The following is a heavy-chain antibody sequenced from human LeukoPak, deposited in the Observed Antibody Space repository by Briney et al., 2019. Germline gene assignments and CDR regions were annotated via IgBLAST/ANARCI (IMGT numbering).Heavy chain of an antibody. CDR3: ARDLYSSCYDAFDF. D-gene: IGHD6-19*01. CDR1: GYTFTSYG. Sequence: ASVKVSCKASGYTFTSYGISWVRQAPGQGLEWMGWISAYNGNTNYAQKLQGRVTMTTDTSTSTAYMELRSLRSDDTAVYYCARDLYSSCYDAFDFWGQGTMVTVSS. J-gene: IGHJ3*01. CDR2: ISAYNGNT. V-gene: IGHV1-18*01.